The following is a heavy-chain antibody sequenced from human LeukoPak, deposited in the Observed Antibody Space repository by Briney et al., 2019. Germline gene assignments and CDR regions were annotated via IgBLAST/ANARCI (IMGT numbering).Heavy chain of an antibody. V-gene: IGHV3-7*04. CDR3: ARNMGDY. CDR1: GFTFSTYW. CDR2: INQDGTEK. D-gene: IGHD2/OR15-2a*01. Sequence: GGSLRLSCAASGFTFSTYWMTWVRQAPGKGLEWVANINQDGTEKNYVDSVKGRFTISRDNAKNSLYLQMNSLRAEDAAVYCCARNMGDYWGQGTLVTVSS. J-gene: IGHJ4*02.